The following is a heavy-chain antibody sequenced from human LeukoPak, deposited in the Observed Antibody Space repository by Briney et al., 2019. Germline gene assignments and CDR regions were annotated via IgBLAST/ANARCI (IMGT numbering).Heavy chain of an antibody. CDR2: IYTSGST. CDR3: ARGDLLGAFDI. J-gene: IGHJ3*02. Sequence: SSQTLSLTCTVSGGSISSGSYYWSWIRQPAGKGLEWIGRIYTSGSTNYNPSLNSRVTISVDTSKNQFYLKLSSVTAADTAVYYCARGDLLGAFDIWGQGTMVTVSS. D-gene: IGHD2-21*02. CDR1: GGSISSGSYY. V-gene: IGHV4-61*02.